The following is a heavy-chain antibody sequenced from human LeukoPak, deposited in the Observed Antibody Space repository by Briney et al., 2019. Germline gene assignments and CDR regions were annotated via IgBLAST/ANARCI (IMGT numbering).Heavy chain of an antibody. CDR1: GFTFSSYW. D-gene: IGHD6-13*01. J-gene: IGHJ6*03. CDR2: IKQDESEK. CDR3: AREQGYSSSWYTGYYYYYMDV. Sequence: PGGSLRLSCAASGFTFSSYWMSWVRQAPGKGLEWVANIKQDESEKYYVDSVKGRFTISRDNAKNSLYLQMNSLRAEDAAVYYCAREQGYSSSWYTGYYYYYMDVWGKGTTVTVSS. V-gene: IGHV3-7*01.